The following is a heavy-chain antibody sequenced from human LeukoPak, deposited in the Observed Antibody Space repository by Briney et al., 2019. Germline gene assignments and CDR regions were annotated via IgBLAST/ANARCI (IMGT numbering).Heavy chain of an antibody. CDR3: ARDGRREVVAGTVGYFDH. Sequence: SQTLSLTCAISGDSVSSNSAAWNWIRQSPSRGLEWLGRTYYRSKWYNDYAVSVKSRITINPDTSKNQFSLQLNSVTPEDTAVYYCARDGRREVVAGTVGYFDHWGQGTLVTVSS. V-gene: IGHV6-1*01. D-gene: IGHD6-19*01. CDR1: GDSVSSNSAA. CDR2: TYYRSKWYN. J-gene: IGHJ4*02.